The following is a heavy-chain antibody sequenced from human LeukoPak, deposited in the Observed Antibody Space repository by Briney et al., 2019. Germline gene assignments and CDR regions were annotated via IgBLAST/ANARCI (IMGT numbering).Heavy chain of an antibody. CDR1: GASVNTYY. CDR3: ARAGTGWAFDY. CDR2: MFYSGNS. D-gene: IGHD6-19*01. V-gene: IGHV4-59*02. J-gene: IGHJ4*02. Sequence: PSETLSLTCTVSGASVNTYYWSWIRQPPGKGLEWIGYMFYSGNSNYSSSLKSRVTISVDTSKNQLSLKVRSVTAADTAVYYCARAGTGWAFDYWGQGTLVTVSS.